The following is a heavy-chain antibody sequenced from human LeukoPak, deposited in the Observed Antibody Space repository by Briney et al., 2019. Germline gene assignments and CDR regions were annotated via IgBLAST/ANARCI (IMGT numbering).Heavy chain of an antibody. J-gene: IGHJ6*02. V-gene: IGHV3-30*04. CDR1: GFTFSSYA. CDR2: ISYDGSNK. Sequence: GGSLRLSCAASGFTFSSYAMHWVRQAPGKGLEWVAVISYDGSNKYYADSVKGRFTISRDNSKNTLYLQMNSLRAEDAAVYYCARVVRDIVVVVAAQFYGMDVWGQGTTVTVSS. CDR3: ARVVRDIVVVVAAQFYGMDV. D-gene: IGHD2-15*01.